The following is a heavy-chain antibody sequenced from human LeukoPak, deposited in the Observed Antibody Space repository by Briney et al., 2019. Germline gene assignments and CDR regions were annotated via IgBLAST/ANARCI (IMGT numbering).Heavy chain of an antibody. V-gene: IGHV4-39*07. J-gene: IGHJ4*02. D-gene: IGHD6-13*01. CDR3: ARGNSSSWPLDY. CDR2: IYYSGST. CDR1: GGSISSSSYY. Sequence: SETLSLTCTVSGGSISSSSYYWGWIRQPPGKGLEWIGSIYYSGSTYYNPSLKSRVTMSVDTSKNQFSLNLSSVTAADTAVYYCARGNSSSWPLDYWGQGALVTVSS.